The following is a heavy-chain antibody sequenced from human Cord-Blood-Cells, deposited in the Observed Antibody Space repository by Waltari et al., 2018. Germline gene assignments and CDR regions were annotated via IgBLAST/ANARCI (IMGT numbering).Heavy chain of an antibody. V-gene: IGHV1-69*12. CDR2: SIPIISIA. CDR1: GGTFSSYA. CDR3: ARDNPLNYDILTGGWFDP. Sequence: QVQLVQSGAEVKKPGSSVKVSCKASGGTFSSYAISWVRQAPGQGLEWMGGSIPIISIANYAQKFQGRVTMTADESTSTAYMELSSLRSEDTAVYYCARDNPLNYDILTGGWFDPWGQGTLVTVSS. D-gene: IGHD3-9*01. J-gene: IGHJ5*02.